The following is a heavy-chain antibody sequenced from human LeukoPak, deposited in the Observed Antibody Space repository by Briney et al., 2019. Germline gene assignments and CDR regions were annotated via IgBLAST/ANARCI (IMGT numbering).Heavy chain of an antibody. V-gene: IGHV3-30*04. CDR1: GFTFSTYA. D-gene: IGHD4-17*01. Sequence: GGSLRLSCAASGFTFSTYAMNWVRQAPGKGLEWVAVISYDGRQNYYADSVKGRFTISRDNSKNTLYLQMNSLRAEDTAVYYCARKRIESTVTIVQFLDDAFDIWGQGTMVTVSS. CDR3: ARKRIESTVTIVQFLDDAFDI. CDR2: ISYDGRQN. J-gene: IGHJ3*02.